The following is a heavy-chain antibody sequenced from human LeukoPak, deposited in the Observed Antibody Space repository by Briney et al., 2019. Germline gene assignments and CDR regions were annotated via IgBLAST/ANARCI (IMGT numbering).Heavy chain of an antibody. CDR1: GGSISSSSYY. V-gene: IGHV4-39*01. CDR3: ARSTIYYDILTGYAPYYFDY. CDR2: IYYSGST. D-gene: IGHD3-9*01. J-gene: IGHJ4*02. Sequence: SETLSLTCTVSGGSISSSSYYWGWIRQPPGKGLEWIGSIYYSGSTYYNPSLKIRVTISVDTSKNQFSLKLSSVTAADTAVYYCARSTIYYDILTGYAPYYFDYWGQGTLVTVSS.